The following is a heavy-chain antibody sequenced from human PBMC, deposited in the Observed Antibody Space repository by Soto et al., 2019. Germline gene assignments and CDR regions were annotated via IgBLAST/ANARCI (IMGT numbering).Heavy chain of an antibody. CDR1: GGSFSGYY. J-gene: IGHJ4*02. Sequence: QVQLQQWGAGLLKPSETLSLNCAVYGGSFSGYYWTWIRQTPGKGLEWIGEINHSGSTNYNTFLKSRAKISVDKSKHQFSLKLTSVTTAVTYGYYCARDKITGLFDYWGQGTLVTVSS. D-gene: IGHD2-8*02. V-gene: IGHV4-34*01. CDR3: ARDKITGLFDY. CDR2: INHSGST.